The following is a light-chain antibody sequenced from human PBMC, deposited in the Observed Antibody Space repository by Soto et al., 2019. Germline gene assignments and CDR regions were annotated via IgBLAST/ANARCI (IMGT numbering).Light chain of an antibody. CDR2: DAS. V-gene: IGKV3-11*01. CDR3: QQRSNWPRT. Sequence: EIVLTQSPGTLSLSPGERATLSCRASQSVTSSYLAWYQQKPGQAPRLLIYDASNRATGIPARFSGSGSATDFTLTISSLEPEDFAVYYCQQRSNWPRTFGQGTKVDIK. CDR1: QSVTSSY. J-gene: IGKJ1*01.